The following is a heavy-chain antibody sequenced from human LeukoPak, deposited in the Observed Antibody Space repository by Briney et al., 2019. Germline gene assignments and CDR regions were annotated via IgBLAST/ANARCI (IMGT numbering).Heavy chain of an antibody. Sequence: HPGGSLRLSCAASGFTFSSYNMNWVRQAPGKGLEWVSYIDTSSSTVSYADSVKGRFTISRDNAKNSLYLQMNSLRAEDTAVYYCARDRDSGSYRGAFDYWGQGTLVTVSS. D-gene: IGHD1-26*01. J-gene: IGHJ4*02. CDR1: GFTFSSYN. V-gene: IGHV3-48*01. CDR3: ARDRDSGSYRGAFDY. CDR2: IDTSSSTV.